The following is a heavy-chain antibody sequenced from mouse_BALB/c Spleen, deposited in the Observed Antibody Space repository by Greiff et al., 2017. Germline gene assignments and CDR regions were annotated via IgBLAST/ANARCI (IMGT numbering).Heavy chain of an antibody. V-gene: IGHV3-6*02. J-gene: IGHJ2*01. CDR1: GYSITSGYY. D-gene: IGHD3-2*02. Sequence: DVKLQESGPGLVKPSQSLSLTCSVTGYSITSGYYWNWIRQFPGNKLEWMGYISYDGSNNYNPSLKNRISITRDTSKNQFFLKLNSVTTEDTATYYCARDQEVYYFDYWGQGTTLTVSS. CDR3: ARDQEVYYFDY. CDR2: ISYDGSN.